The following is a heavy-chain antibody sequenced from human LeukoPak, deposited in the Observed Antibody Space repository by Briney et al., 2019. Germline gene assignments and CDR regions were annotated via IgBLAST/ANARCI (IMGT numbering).Heavy chain of an antibody. V-gene: IGHV4-30-2*06. J-gene: IGHJ4*02. D-gene: IGHD3-10*01. CDR1: GASISSGTYY. CDR3: ARINLRGGGDY. CDR2: IINHSGTT. Sequence: SETLSLTCSVSGASISSGTYYWAWLRQSPGKGLEWIGYIINHSGTTSYNPSLKSRVTMSVDTSKNQFSLKLSSVTAADTAVYYCARINLRGGGDYWGQGTLVTVSS.